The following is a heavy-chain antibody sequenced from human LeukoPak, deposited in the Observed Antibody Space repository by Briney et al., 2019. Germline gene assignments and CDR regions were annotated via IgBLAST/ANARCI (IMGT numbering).Heavy chain of an antibody. Sequence: PGRTLRLSCAASGFTFSSYGMHWVRQAPGKGLEWVAFIRYDGSNKYYADSVKGRFTISRDNSKNTLYLQMNSLRAEDTAVYYCAKMSYDFWSGFGYWGQGTLVTVSS. V-gene: IGHV3-30*02. CDR2: IRYDGSNK. CDR3: AKMSYDFWSGFGY. CDR1: GFTFSSYG. D-gene: IGHD3-3*01. J-gene: IGHJ4*02.